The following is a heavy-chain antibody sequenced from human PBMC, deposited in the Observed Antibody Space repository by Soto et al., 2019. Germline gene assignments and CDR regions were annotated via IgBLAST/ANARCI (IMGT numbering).Heavy chain of an antibody. CDR2: ISAYNGNT. Sequence: ASVKVSCKASGYTFTCYGISWVRQAPGQGLEWMGWISAYNGNTNYAQKLQGRVTMTTDTSTSTAYMELRSLRSDDTAVYYCARRLIGVAVATYYFDYWGQGTLVTVSS. J-gene: IGHJ4*02. D-gene: IGHD6-19*01. CDR3: ARRLIGVAVATYYFDY. V-gene: IGHV1-18*01. CDR1: GYTFTCYG.